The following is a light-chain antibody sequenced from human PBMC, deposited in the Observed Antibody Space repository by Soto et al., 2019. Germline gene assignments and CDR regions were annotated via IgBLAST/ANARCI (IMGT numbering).Light chain of an antibody. J-gene: IGKJ4*01. Sequence: IVLGQSPGTLALSPGEKATLSWRVSQTVRNNYLAWYQQKPGQAPRLLIYDASSRATGIPDRFSGGGSGTDFTLTISRLEPEDFAVYYCQQFSSYPLTFGGGTKVDIK. V-gene: IGKV3-20*01. CDR2: DAS. CDR3: QQFSSYPLT. CDR1: QTVRNNY.